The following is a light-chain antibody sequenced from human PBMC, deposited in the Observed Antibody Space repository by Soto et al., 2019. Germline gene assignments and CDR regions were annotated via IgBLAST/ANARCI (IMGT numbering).Light chain of an antibody. Sequence: EIVLTQSPGTLSLSPGERATLSCRASQSVTSSYLAWYQQKPGQAPRLRISRAASRATGIPDRFSGSGSGTDFTLTISGLEPEDFAVYYCQQYGSSPVTFGGGTKAEIK. V-gene: IGKV3-20*01. CDR2: RAA. CDR1: QSVTSSY. J-gene: IGKJ4*02. CDR3: QQYGSSPVT.